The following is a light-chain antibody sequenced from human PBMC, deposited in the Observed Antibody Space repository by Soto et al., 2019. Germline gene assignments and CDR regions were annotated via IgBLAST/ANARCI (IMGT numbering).Light chain of an antibody. CDR3: QQSYSTPRT. CDR2: AAS. V-gene: IGKV1-39*01. Sequence: DIQMTPSPSSVSASVGDRGSITCRASQSISSWLAWYQQKPGKAPKLXIYAASSLQSGVPSRFSGSGSGTDFTLTISSLQPEDFATYYCQQSYSTPRTFGQGTKVDIK. CDR1: QSISSW. J-gene: IGKJ1*01.